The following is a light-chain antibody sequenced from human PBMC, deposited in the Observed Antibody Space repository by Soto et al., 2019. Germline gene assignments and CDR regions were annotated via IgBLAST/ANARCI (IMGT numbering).Light chain of an antibody. V-gene: IGKV3-11*01. CDR1: QSVSSY. CDR3: QQRSHWPPWT. J-gene: IGKJ1*01. CDR2: DAS. Sequence: EIVLTQSPATLSLSPGERATLSCRASQSVSSYLALYQQKPGQAPRLLIYDASNRATGIPARFSGSGSGTDFTLTISSLEPEDVAVYYCQQRSHWPPWTFGQGTKVEIK.